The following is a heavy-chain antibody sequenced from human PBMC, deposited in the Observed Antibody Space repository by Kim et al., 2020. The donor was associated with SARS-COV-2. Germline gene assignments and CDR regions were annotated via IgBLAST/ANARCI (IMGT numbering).Heavy chain of an antibody. CDR1: GFTFSSYA. V-gene: IGHV3-30-3*01. Sequence: GGSLRLSCAASGFTFSSYAMHWVRQAPGKGLEWVAVISYDGSNKYYADSVKGRFTISRDNSKNTLYLQMNSLRAEDTAVYYCARTRYYDFWSGYLWGQGTLVTVSS. D-gene: IGHD3-3*01. CDR2: ISYDGSNK. J-gene: IGHJ4*02. CDR3: ARTRYYDFWSGYL.